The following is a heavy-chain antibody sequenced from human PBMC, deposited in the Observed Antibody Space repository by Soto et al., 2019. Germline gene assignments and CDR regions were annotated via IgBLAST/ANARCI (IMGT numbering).Heavy chain of an antibody. CDR3: AKDRYGGTYVLFDY. D-gene: IGHD3-16*01. CDR2: IWYEGSKK. J-gene: IGHJ4*02. V-gene: IGHV3-33*06. Sequence: GGSLRLSCAASGFTFSDFGMHWVRQTPGKGLQWVAVIWYEGSKKYYADSVKGRFTIARDFSKNTVYLQMNSLRTEDTAIYYCAKDRYGGTYVLFDYWGQGVLVTVSS. CDR1: GFTFSDFG.